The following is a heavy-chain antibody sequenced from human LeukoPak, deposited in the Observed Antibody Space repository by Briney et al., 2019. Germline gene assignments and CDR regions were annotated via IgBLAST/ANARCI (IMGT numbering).Heavy chain of an antibody. V-gene: IGHV2-70*20. J-gene: IGHJ3*02. CDR1: GFSLSTSAMC. CDR3: ARIKTGDHFHDAFDI. Sequence: YGPALMKPTPTLTLTCTFSGFSLSTSAMCVSWVRQPPGKALEWLALIDWDDDKYYSTSLKTRLTISKDTSKNQVVLTMTNMDPVDTATYYCARIKTGDHFHDAFDIWGQGTMVTVSS. D-gene: IGHD7-27*01. CDR2: IDWDDDK.